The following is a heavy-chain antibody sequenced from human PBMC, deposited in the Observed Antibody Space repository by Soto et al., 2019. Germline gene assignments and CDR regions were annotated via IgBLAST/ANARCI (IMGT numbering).Heavy chain of an antibody. D-gene: IGHD2-15*01. J-gene: IGHJ4*02. CDR3: ASGRRYCSGGSCYSPFDY. CDR2: IYYSGST. Sequence: PSETLSLTCTVSGGSVSSGSYYWSWIRQPPGKGLEWIGYIYYSGSTNYNPSLKSRVTISVDTSKNQFSLKLSSVTAADTAVYYCASGRRYCSGGSCYSPFDYWGQGTLVTVSS. CDR1: GGSVSSGSYY. V-gene: IGHV4-61*01.